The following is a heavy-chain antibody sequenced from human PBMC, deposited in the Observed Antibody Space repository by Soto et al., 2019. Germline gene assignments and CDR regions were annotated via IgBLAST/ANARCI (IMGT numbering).Heavy chain of an antibody. CDR3: ARGQEVGAHFFDS. J-gene: IGHJ4*01. Sequence: GGSLRLSCEASGFTFSGFDMHWVRQPTGEGLEWVSTIGTAGDTYYAVSVKGRFTISRDNAKNSLSLPMNSLRAGDTAVYFCARGQEVGAHFFDSWGHGTKVNVSS. CDR1: GFTFSGFD. CDR2: IGTAGDT. D-gene: IGHD2-15*01. V-gene: IGHV3-13*01.